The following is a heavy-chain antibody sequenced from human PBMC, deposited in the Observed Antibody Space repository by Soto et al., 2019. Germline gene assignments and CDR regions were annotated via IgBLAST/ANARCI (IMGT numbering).Heavy chain of an antibody. V-gene: IGHV3-30*18. Sequence: CVALISYHGSNKYYADSVKGRFTISRDNSKNTLYLQMNSLRAEDTAVYYCAKEPPRIAVAAACVWVFDYWGQGTLVTVS. CDR3: AKEPPRIAVAAACVWVFDY. CDR2: ISYHGSNK. J-gene: IGHJ4*02. D-gene: IGHD6-19*01.